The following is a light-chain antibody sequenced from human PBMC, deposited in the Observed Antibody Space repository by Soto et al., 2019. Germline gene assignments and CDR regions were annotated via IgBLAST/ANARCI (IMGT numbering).Light chain of an antibody. V-gene: IGLV2-14*01. CDR1: SSDIGGYNY. CDR2: EVT. CDR3: CSYTSSGTPV. J-gene: IGLJ3*02. Sequence: QSALTQPASVSGSHGQSITMSCTGASSDIGGYNYVSWYRQHPGEAPKLMIYEVTNRPSGVSNRFSGSKSGNTASLTISGLQAEDEADYYCCSYTSSGTPVFGGGTKLTVL.